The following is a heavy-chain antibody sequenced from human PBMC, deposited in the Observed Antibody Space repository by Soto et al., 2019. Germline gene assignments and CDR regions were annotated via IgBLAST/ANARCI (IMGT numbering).Heavy chain of an antibody. Sequence: GECXRLSCSSSVFTFISYSIGWVRHAPGKGLEWVSSISSSSSYIYYADSVNGRFHISRDKAKNSLYLKMNSMRDEDTAVYYCAREDCSSTTCYRMEAWAKGT. CDR1: VFTFISYS. D-gene: IGHD2-2*01. CDR3: AREDCSSTTCYRMEA. V-gene: IGHV3-21*01. CDR2: ISSSSSYI. J-gene: IGHJ6*03.